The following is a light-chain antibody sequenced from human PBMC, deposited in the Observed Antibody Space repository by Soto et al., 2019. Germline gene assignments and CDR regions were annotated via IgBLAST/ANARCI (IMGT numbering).Light chain of an antibody. J-gene: IGKJ1*01. V-gene: IGKV1-5*01. CDR3: QQYNSYLLT. CDR2: DAS. Sequence: DIQVTQSPSTLSASVGDRVTITCRASQSISSWLAWYQQKPGKAPKLLIYDASSLESGVPSRFSGSGSGTEFTLTISSLQPDDFATYYCQQYNSYLLTFGQGTKVDIK. CDR1: QSISSW.